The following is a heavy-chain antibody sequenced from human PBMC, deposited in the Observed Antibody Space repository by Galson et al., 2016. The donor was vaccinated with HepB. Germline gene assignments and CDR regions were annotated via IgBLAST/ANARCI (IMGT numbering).Heavy chain of an antibody. V-gene: IGHV3-23*01. CDR2: ISSTSHST. D-gene: IGHD3-3*01. CDR1: GFTFSSYW. CDR3: AKGWSGPDS. Sequence: SLRLSCATSGFTFSSYWMTWVRQAPGQGLEWVSAISSTSHSTYYADSVKGRFTISRDNAKNTLFLQMDSLKIDDTAVYYCAKGWSGPDSWGQGTLVTVPS. J-gene: IGHJ4*02.